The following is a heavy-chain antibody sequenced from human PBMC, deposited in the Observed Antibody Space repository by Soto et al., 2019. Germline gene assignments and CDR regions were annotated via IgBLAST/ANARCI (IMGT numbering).Heavy chain of an antibody. V-gene: IGHV1-69*13. D-gene: IGHD3-10*01. CDR2: IIPIFGTT. CDR1: GGTLSINV. J-gene: IGHJ6*02. Sequence: SVKVSCKASGGTLSINVISWVRQAPGQGLEWMGGIIPIFGTTNYAQKFQGRVTTTADEFTNTAYMELSRLRSEDTAVYYCASAGSYYGMDVWGQRTTVTVSS. CDR3: ASAGSYYGMDV.